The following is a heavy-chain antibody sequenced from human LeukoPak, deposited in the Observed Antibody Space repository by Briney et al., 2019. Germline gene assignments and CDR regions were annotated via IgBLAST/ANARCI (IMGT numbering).Heavy chain of an antibody. V-gene: IGHV4-34*01. Sequence: SETLSLTCAVYGGSFSGYYWSWIRQPPGKGLEWIGEINHSGSTNYNPSLKSRVTISVDTSKNQFSLKLSSVTAADTAVYYCAREVPAPPGAFDIWGQGTMVAVSS. CDR2: INHSGST. CDR1: GGSFSGYY. J-gene: IGHJ3*02. CDR3: AREVPAPPGAFDI.